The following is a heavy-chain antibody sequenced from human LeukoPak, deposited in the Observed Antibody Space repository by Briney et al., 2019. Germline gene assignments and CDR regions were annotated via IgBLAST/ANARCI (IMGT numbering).Heavy chain of an antibody. D-gene: IGHD3-22*01. CDR3: ARVPYYYDSSGSPRAQNYFDY. CDR2: IYYSEST. J-gene: IGHJ4*02. CDR1: GGSISSYY. Sequence: SETLSLTCTVSGGSISSYYWSWIRQPPGKGLEWIGYIYYSESTNYNPSLKSRVTISVDTSKNQFSLKLSSVTAADTAVYYCARVPYYYDSSGSPRAQNYFDYWGQGTLVTVSS. V-gene: IGHV4-59*01.